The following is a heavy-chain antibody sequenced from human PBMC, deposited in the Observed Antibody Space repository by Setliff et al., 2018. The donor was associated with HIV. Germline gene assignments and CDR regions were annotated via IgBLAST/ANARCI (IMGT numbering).Heavy chain of an antibody. V-gene: IGHV4-59*08. J-gene: IGHJ4*02. Sequence: PSETLSLTCTVSGGSISEYYWSWIRQPPGKGLEWIGYIDYSGSTSYNPSLKSRVTISVDTSKNQFSLKLNSVTAADSAVYYCASGREAVAGALHFDYWGQGPLVTVSS. CDR2: IDYSGST. CDR3: ASGREAVAGALHFDY. CDR1: GGSISEYY. D-gene: IGHD6-19*01.